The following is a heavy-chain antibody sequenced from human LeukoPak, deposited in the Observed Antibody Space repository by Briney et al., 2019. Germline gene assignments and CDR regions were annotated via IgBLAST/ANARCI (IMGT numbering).Heavy chain of an antibody. Sequence: GGSLRLSCAASGFSLSSYAMNWVRQAPGKGLEWVSSISSSSSYIYYADSVKGRFTISRDNAKNSLYLQMNSLRVEDTAVYYCARDVGLRYFDWLFNWGQGTLATVSS. D-gene: IGHD3-9*01. V-gene: IGHV3-21*01. CDR2: ISSSSSYI. J-gene: IGHJ4*02. CDR1: GFSLSSYA. CDR3: ARDVGLRYFDWLFN.